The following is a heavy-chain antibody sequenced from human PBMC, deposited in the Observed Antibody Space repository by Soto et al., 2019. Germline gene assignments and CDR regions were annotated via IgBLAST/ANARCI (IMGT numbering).Heavy chain of an antibody. CDR1: GSSINRFY. D-gene: IGHD3-10*01. CDR2: IYYTGDT. J-gene: IGHJ4*02. CDR3: ARGVAGSGSYYNTGFEH. V-gene: IGHV4-59*01. Sequence: SETLSLTCSVSGSSINRFYWTWIRQSPGKGLEWIGYIYYTGDTKYNPSLKSRVTISLDTSKNQFSLRMISVTAADTAMYYCARGVAGSGSYYNTGFEHWGQGTQVTVSS.